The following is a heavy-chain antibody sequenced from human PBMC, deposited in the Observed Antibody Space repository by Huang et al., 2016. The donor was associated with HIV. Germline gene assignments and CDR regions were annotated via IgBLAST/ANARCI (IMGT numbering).Heavy chain of an antibody. V-gene: IGHV1-18*04. Sequence: TFTSYGISWVRQAPGQGLEGMGWISAYNGNTNYAQKLQGRVTMTTDTSTRTAYMELRSLRSDDTAGYYCARARGYYYDGRDVWGQGTTVTVSS. J-gene: IGHJ6*02. CDR3: ARARGYYYDGRDV. CDR1: TFTSYG. CDR2: ISAYNGNT.